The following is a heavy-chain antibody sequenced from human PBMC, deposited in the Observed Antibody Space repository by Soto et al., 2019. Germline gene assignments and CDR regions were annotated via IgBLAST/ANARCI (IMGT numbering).Heavy chain of an antibody. CDR2: IYYSGST. Sequence: SETLSLTCTVARASVSSGSYYWSWIRQPPGKGLEWIGYIYYSGSTNYNPSLKSRVTISVDTSKNQFSLKLSSVTAADTALYYCARGKVGATFFDYWGQGTLVTVSS. J-gene: IGHJ4*02. V-gene: IGHV4-61*01. CDR3: ARGKVGATFFDY. CDR1: RASVSSGSYY. D-gene: IGHD1-26*01.